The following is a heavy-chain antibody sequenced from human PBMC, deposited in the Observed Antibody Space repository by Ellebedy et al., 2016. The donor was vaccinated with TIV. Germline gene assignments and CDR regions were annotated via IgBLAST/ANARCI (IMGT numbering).Heavy chain of an antibody. CDR1: GYSFNNYW. Sequence: GESLKISCKGSGYSFNNYWISWVRQMPGKGLEWMGKIDPTDSFTDYSPSFQGHVTISGDKSSSTAFLHWNSLKDSDTAMYFCACGSGMFYGMDIWGQGTSVTVSS. CDR2: IDPTDSFT. V-gene: IGHV5-10-1*01. D-gene: IGHD3-10*01. CDR3: ACGSGMFYGMDI. J-gene: IGHJ6*02.